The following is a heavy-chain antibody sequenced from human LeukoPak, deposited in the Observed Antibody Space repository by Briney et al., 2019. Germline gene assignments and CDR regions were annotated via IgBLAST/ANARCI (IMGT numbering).Heavy chain of an antibody. V-gene: IGHV3-30-3*01. CDR2: ISYDGSNK. CDR1: GFTFSSYA. D-gene: IGHD3-22*01. Sequence: PGGSLRLSCPASGFTFSSYAMHWVRQAPGKGLEWVAVISYDGSNKYYADSVKGRFTISRDNSKNTLYLQMNSLRAEDTAVYYCARDRDSSGYPYYFDYWGQGTLVTVSS. J-gene: IGHJ4*02. CDR3: ARDRDSSGYPYYFDY.